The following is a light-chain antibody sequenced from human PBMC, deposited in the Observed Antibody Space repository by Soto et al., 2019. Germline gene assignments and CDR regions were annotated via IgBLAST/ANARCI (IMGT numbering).Light chain of an antibody. J-gene: IGLJ1*01. CDR2: GST. Sequence: QSVLTQPPSLSGSPGQRVTISCTGSSSDIGAGSEVHWYQQLPGTAPKLLIFGSTNRPSGVPDRFSGSKSATSASLPITGLQAADEDDYYCQSYDKSLSAYVFGTGTKLTVL. V-gene: IGLV1-40*01. CDR1: SSDIGAGSE. CDR3: QSYDKSLSAYV.